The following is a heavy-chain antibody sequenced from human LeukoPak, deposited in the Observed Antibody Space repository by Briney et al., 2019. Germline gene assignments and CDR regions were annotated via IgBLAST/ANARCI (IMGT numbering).Heavy chain of an antibody. D-gene: IGHD5-18*01. CDR1: GFTFSTFA. CDR3: VTYRQVMLPFAA. J-gene: IGHJ5*02. Sequence: GGSLRLSCAASGFTFSTFAMLWVRQPRGKGLEWVSSIFPSGGEIHYADSVRGRFTISRDNSKSTLSLQMNSLRAEDTAIYYCVTYRQVMLPFAAWGQGTLVTVSS. V-gene: IGHV3-23*01. CDR2: IFPSGGEI.